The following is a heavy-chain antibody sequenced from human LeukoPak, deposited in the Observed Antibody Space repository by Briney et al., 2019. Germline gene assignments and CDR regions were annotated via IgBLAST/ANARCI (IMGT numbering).Heavy chain of an antibody. CDR3: ARIMVRGVTHAFDI. J-gene: IGHJ3*02. CDR1: GFSLSTSGIC. Sequence: SGPALVKPTQTLTLTCTFSGFSLSTSGICVSWIRQPPGKALEWLARIDWDDDKYYSTSLKTRLTISKDTSKNQVVLTMTNMDPVDTATYYCARIMVRGVTHAFDIWGQGTMVTVSS. D-gene: IGHD3-10*01. V-gene: IGHV2-70*11. CDR2: IDWDDDK.